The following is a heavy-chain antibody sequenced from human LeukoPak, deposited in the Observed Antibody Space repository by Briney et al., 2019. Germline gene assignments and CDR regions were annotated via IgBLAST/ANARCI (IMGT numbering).Heavy chain of an antibody. CDR3: ARGTTGGQY. CDR2: ISYDGSNK. Sequence: GGSLRLSCAASGFTFSSYAMHWVRQAPGKGLEWVAVISYDGSNKYYADSVKGRFTISRDNSKNTLYLQMNSLRAEDTAVYYCARGTTGGQYWGQGTLVTVSS. D-gene: IGHD2/OR15-2a*01. V-gene: IGHV3-30*01. CDR1: GFTFSSYA. J-gene: IGHJ4*02.